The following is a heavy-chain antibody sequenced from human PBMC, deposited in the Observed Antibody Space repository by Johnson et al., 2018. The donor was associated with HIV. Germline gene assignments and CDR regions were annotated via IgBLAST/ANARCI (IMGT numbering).Heavy chain of an antibody. D-gene: IGHD1-14*01. CDR1: GFTFSSYW. Sequence: VQLVESGGGLVQPGGSLRLSCAASGFTFSSYWMSWVRQAPGKGLQWTANIKQEGSAKYYVDSVRGRFTISRDNAKNSMYLQMNSLRAEDTAVYYCARDPDLDAFDIWGQGTMVTVSS. CDR3: ARDPDLDAFDI. J-gene: IGHJ3*02. V-gene: IGHV3-7*05. CDR2: IKQEGSAK.